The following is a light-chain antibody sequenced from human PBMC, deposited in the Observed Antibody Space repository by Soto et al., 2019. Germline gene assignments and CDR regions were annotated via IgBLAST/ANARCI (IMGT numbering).Light chain of an antibody. CDR2: RND. V-gene: IGLV1-47*01. J-gene: IGLJ2*01. Sequence: QPVLTQPPSASGTPGQRVTVSCSGSSSTIGSNNVAWYKKLAGSAPKLLISRNDQRPSGVPDRFSGSKSGTSGSLAISGLRSEDEADYYCAAWDDSLSGPVFGGGTKLTVL. CDR3: AAWDDSLSGPV. CDR1: SSTIGSNN.